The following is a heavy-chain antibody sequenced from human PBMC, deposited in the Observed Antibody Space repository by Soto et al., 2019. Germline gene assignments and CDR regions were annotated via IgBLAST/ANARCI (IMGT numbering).Heavy chain of an antibody. CDR2: IYYSGST. CDR1: GGSISSGGYY. CDR3: ARGLAVAGLYYFDY. D-gene: IGHD6-19*01. Sequence: SETLSLTCTVSGGSISSGGYYWSWIRQHPGKGLEWIGYIYYSGSTYYNPSLKSRVTISVDTSKNQFSLKLSSVTAADTAVYYCARGLAVAGLYYFDYWGRGTLVTVSS. V-gene: IGHV4-31*03. J-gene: IGHJ4*02.